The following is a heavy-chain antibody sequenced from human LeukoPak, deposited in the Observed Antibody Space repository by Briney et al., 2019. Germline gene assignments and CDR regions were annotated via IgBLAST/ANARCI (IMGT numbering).Heavy chain of an antibody. D-gene: IGHD2-8*01. V-gene: IGHV4-34*01. Sequence: SETLSLTCTVSGGSISSYYWSWIRQPPGKGLEWIGEINHSGSTNYNPSLKSRVTISVDTSKNQFSLKLSSVTAADTAVYYCTRVGVYAFDYWGQGTLVTVSS. CDR3: TRVGVYAFDY. CDR1: GGSISSYY. CDR2: INHSGST. J-gene: IGHJ4*02.